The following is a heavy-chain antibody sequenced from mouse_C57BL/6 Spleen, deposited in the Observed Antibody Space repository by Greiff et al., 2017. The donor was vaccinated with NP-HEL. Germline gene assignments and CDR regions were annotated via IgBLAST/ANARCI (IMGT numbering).Heavy chain of an antibody. D-gene: IGHD2-3*01. V-gene: IGHV1-80*01. Sequence: QVQLQQSGAELVKPGASVKISCKASGYAFSSYWMNWVKQRPGKGLEWIGQIYPGDGDTNYNGKFKGKATLTADKSSSTAYMQLSSLTSEDSAVYFCASPYDGYSHYFDYWGQGTTLTVSS. CDR1: GYAFSSYW. CDR2: IYPGDGDT. CDR3: ASPYDGYSHYFDY. J-gene: IGHJ2*01.